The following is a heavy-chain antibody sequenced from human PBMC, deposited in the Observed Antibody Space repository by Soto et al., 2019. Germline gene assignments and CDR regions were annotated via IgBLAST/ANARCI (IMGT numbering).Heavy chain of an antibody. D-gene: IGHD3-10*01. Sequence: QVQLQESGPGLVKPSETLSLTCTVSGGSISSYYWSWIRQPAGKGLEWIGRIYTSGSTNYNPSLKSRVTLSVDTSKNQFSLQLSSVTAADTAVYYCARDITMVRGVIITDYFDYCGQGTLVTVSS. CDR1: GGSISSYY. V-gene: IGHV4-4*07. J-gene: IGHJ4*02. CDR3: ARDITMVRGVIITDYFDY. CDR2: IYTSGST.